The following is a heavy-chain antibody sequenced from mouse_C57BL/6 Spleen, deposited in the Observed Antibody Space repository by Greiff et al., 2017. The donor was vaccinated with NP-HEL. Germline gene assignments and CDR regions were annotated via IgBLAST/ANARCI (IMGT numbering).Heavy chain of an antibody. V-gene: IGHV1-82*01. D-gene: IGHD2-4*01. J-gene: IGHJ3*01. CDR3: ASYDYDLFAY. Sequence: QVQLKESGPELVKPGASVKISCKASGYAFSSSWMNWVKQRPGKGLEWIGRIYPGDGDTNYNGKFKGKATLTADKSSSTAYMQLSSLTSEDSAVYFCASYDYDLFAYWGQGTLVTVSA. CDR1: GYAFSSSW. CDR2: IYPGDGDT.